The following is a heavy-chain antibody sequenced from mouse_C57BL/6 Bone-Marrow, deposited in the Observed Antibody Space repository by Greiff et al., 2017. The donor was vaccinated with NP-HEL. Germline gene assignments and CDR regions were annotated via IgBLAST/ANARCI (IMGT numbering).Heavy chain of an antibody. V-gene: IGHV6-3*01. CDR3: TTYYYYGSSYRAMDY. D-gene: IGHD1-1*01. J-gene: IGHJ4*01. Sequence: EVKLVESGGGLVQPGGSMKLSCVASGFTFSNYWMNWVRQSPEKGLEWVAQIRLKSDNYATHYAESVKGRFTISRDDSKSSVYLQMNNLRAEDTGIYYCTTYYYYGSSYRAMDYWGQGTSVTVSS. CDR2: IRLKSDNYAT. CDR1: GFTFSNYW.